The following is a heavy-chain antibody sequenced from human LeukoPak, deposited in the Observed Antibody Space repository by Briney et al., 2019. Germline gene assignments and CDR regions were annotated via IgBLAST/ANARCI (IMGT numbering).Heavy chain of an antibody. CDR3: SGSRSDYYYYYGMDV. V-gene: IGHV1-2*02. Sequence: ASVKVSCKASGHTFTGYYMHWVRQAPGQGLEWMGWINPNSSGTNYAQKFQGRVTMTRDTSISTAYMELSRLRSDDTAVYYCSGSRSDYYYYYGMDVWGQGTTVTVSS. D-gene: IGHD3-10*01. J-gene: IGHJ6*02. CDR1: GHTFTGYY. CDR2: INPNSSGT.